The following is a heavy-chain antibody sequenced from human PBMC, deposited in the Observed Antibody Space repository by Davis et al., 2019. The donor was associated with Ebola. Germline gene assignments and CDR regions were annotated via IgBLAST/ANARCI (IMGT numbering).Heavy chain of an antibody. D-gene: IGHD5-12*01. CDR2: INPNDGRT. V-gene: IGHV1-46*03. CDR3: TTPGGQDSGYDVFDI. J-gene: IGHJ3*02. Sequence: AASVKVSCKASGYTFTNYYMHWVRQAPGQGLEWMGMINPNDGRTIYAQKFQGSVTVTRDKSTTTVYMDLSSLRFEDTALYYCTTPGGQDSGYDVFDIWGQGTMVTVSS. CDR1: GYTFTNYY.